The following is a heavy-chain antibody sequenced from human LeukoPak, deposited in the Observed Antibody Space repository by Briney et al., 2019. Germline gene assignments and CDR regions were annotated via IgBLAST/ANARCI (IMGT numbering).Heavy chain of an antibody. V-gene: IGHV4-34*01. J-gene: IGHJ5*02. D-gene: IGHD6-13*01. CDR3: SREAGIATAIVWFDP. Sequence: SETLSLTCAVYGGSFSGYYWSWIRKPPGKGLEWIGEINHSGSTNYNPSLKSRVTISVDTSKNQFSLKLSSVTAADTAVYYCSREAGIATAIVWFDPWGQGTLVTVSS. CDR1: GGSFSGYY. CDR2: INHSGST.